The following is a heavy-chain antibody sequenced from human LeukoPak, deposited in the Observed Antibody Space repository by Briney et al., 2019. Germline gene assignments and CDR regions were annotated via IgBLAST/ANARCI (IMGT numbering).Heavy chain of an antibody. CDR2: IYTSGST. CDR3: ARVLKADVVVPAAINYYYYMDV. Sequence: PSETLSLTCTVSGGSISSGSYYWSWIRQPAGKGLEWIGRIYTSGSTNYNPSLKSRVTMSVDTSKNQFSLKLSSVTAADTAVYYCARVLKADVVVPAAINYYYYMDVWGKGTTVTVSS. CDR1: GGSISSGSYY. V-gene: IGHV4-61*02. D-gene: IGHD2-2*01. J-gene: IGHJ6*03.